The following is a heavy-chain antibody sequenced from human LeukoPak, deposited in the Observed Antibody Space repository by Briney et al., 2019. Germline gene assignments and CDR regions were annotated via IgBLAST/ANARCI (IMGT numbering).Heavy chain of an antibody. D-gene: IGHD6-6*01. CDR3: ARGISSSSPMDV. V-gene: IGHV4-34*01. CDR1: GGSFSGYY. CDR2: INHSGST. J-gene: IGHJ6*03. Sequence: PSETLSLTCAVYGGSFSGYYWSWIRQPPGKGLEWIGEINHSGSTNYNPSLKSRVTISVDTSKNQFPLKLSSVTAADTAVYYCARGISSSSPMDVWGKGTTVTVSS.